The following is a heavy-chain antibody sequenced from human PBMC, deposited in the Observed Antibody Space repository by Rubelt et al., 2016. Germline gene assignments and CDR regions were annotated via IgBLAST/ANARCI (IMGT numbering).Heavy chain of an antibody. CDR1: GYSISSGYY. J-gene: IGHJ4*02. CDR2: IYHSGNT. D-gene: IGHD6-19*01. CDR3: ARVRSSGWLDY. Sequence: QVQLQESGPGLVKPSETLSLTCTVSGYSISSGYYWGWIRQPPGKGLEWIGSIYHSGNTYYNPSLKSRITISVDTSQNQVSLKLSSVTAADTAVYYCARVRSSGWLDYWGQGTLVTVSS. V-gene: IGHV4-38-2*02.